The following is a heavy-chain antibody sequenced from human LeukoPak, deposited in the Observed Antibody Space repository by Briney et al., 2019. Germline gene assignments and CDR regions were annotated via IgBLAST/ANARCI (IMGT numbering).Heavy chain of an antibody. CDR2: IYSGGST. Sequence: GGSLRLSCAASGFTVSSNYMSWVRQAPGKGLEWVSVIYSGGSTYYADSVKGRFTISRDNSKNALYLQMNSLRAEDTAVYYCARASLYGDYVFDYWGQGTLVTVSS. CDR1: GFTVSSNY. CDR3: ARASLYGDYVFDY. J-gene: IGHJ4*02. D-gene: IGHD4-17*01. V-gene: IGHV3-53*01.